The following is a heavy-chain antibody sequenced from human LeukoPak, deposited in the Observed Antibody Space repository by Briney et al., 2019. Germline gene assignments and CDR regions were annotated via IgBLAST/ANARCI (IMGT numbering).Heavy chain of an antibody. Sequence: SETLSLTCSVSGGSVSSGSFYWSWIRQPPGKGLEWIGYIYYSGSTNYNPSLKSRVTIAVDTSKNQFSLKLSSVTAADTAVYFCARRSSEGYYYYYMDVWGKGTTVTVSS. J-gene: IGHJ6*03. CDR2: IYYSGST. CDR3: ARRSSEGYYYYYMDV. D-gene: IGHD3-10*01. V-gene: IGHV4-61*01. CDR1: GGSVSSGSFY.